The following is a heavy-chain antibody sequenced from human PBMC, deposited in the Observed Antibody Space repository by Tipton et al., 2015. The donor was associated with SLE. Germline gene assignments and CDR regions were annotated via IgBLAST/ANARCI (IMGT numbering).Heavy chain of an antibody. CDR3: AKTLFGDYGDH. CDR1: GLTMRGNY. D-gene: IGHD3-10*01. Sequence: SLRLSCVLSGLTMRGNYMSWVRQAPGKGLEWVSVMYSGGRIHYGDSVKGRFTISRDNSKSTLYLQMNSLRIDDTAVYYCAKTLFGDYGDHWGQGTLVTVSS. J-gene: IGHJ4*02. V-gene: IGHV3-53*05. CDR2: MYSGGRI.